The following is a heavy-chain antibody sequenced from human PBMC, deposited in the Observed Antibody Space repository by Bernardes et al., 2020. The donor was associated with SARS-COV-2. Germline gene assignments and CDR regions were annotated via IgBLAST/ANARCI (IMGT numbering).Heavy chain of an antibody. CDR3: ARDFGGNYDY. CDR2: INEDGKVI. J-gene: IGHJ4*02. D-gene: IGHD2-21*01. V-gene: IGHV3-74*01. Sequence: GGSLRLSCAASGFSVSAYWMHWVRQAPGEGLVWVSRINEDGKVINYADSVKGRFTISRDIADNALYLHMNSLRVEDTAVYFCARDFGGNYDYWGQGTLVTVSS. CDR1: GFSVSAYW.